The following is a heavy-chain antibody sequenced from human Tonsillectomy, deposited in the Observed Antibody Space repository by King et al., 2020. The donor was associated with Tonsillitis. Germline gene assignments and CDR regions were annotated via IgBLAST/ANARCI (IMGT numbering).Heavy chain of an antibody. D-gene: IGHD4-17*01. V-gene: IGHV3-33*08. CDR3: ARDRTVTHFDY. J-gene: IGHJ4*02. CDR1: GFTFSSDG. Sequence: VQLVESGGGVVQPGRSLRLSCAASGFTFSSDGMHWGRQAPGKWLEWVAVIWYYGSNKYYADAVKGRFSISRDNPKNTLYLQTNSMGAEDTAVYYCARDRTVTHFDYWGQGTLVTVSS. CDR2: IWYYGSNK.